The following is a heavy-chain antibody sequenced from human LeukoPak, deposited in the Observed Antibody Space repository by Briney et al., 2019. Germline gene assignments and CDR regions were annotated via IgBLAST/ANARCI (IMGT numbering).Heavy chain of an antibody. CDR1: GGSISSYY. Sequence: SETLSLTCTVSGGSISSYYWSWIRQPPGKGLEWIGYISYSGSTNYNPSLKSRVPISVDTSKNQFSLKLTSVTAADTAVYYCARHSICFDPWGQGTLVTVSS. CDR2: ISYSGST. CDR3: ARHSICFDP. V-gene: IGHV4-59*08. J-gene: IGHJ5*02.